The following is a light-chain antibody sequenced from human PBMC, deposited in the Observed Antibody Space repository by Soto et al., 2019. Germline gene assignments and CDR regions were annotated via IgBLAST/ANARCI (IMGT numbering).Light chain of an antibody. V-gene: IGKV1-33*01. Sequence: DILMTQSPSSLSPSVGDRVTITCQASQDISKYLNWYQQKPGKAPKLLIYHSSNLETGVPSRFSGSGSGTHFTFTISSLQPEDIATYFCQQHDSFPRTFGQGTKVDIK. CDR3: QQHDSFPRT. J-gene: IGKJ2*01. CDR2: HSS. CDR1: QDISKY.